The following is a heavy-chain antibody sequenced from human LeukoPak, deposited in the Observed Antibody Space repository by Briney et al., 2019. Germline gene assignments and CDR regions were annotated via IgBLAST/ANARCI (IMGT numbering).Heavy chain of an antibody. Sequence: GGSLRLSCAASGFTFDDYGMSWVRHAPGKGLEWVSGINWNGGSTGYADSVKGRFTISRDNAKNSLYLQMNSLRAEDTAVYYCTTEMDPGTDDAFDIWGQGTMVTVSS. CDR3: TTEMDPGTDDAFDI. J-gene: IGHJ3*02. CDR2: INWNGGST. CDR1: GFTFDDYG. D-gene: IGHD3/OR15-3a*01. V-gene: IGHV3-20*04.